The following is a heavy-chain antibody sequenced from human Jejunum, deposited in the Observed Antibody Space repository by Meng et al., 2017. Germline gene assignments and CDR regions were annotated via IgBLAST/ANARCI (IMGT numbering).Heavy chain of an antibody. CDR3: ARDLLGPAIAATGWFDP. Sequence: GQLEGAGPGLVKPSGTLSLTCAVSGASISDNNWWSWVRQAPGKGLEWIGEIHHTGNINYNPSLKSRVTMSLDKPKNQFSLEVTSVTAADTAVYYCARDLLGPAIAATGWFDPWGQGTLVTVSS. J-gene: IGHJ5*02. V-gene: IGHV4-4*02. D-gene: IGHD6-13*01. CDR1: GASISDNNW. CDR2: IHHTGNI.